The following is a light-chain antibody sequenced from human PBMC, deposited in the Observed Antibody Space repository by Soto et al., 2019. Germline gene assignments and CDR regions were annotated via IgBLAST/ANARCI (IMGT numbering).Light chain of an antibody. Sequence: QSALTQPASVSGSPGQSITISCTGTSSDVGGYNYVSWYQQHPGKAPKLMIYDVSNRPSGVSNRFSGSKPGNTASLTISGLQAEDEADYYCSSYTSSSTLEVFGTGTKVTVL. CDR3: SSYTSSSTLEV. CDR2: DVS. V-gene: IGLV2-14*01. J-gene: IGLJ1*01. CDR1: SSDVGGYNY.